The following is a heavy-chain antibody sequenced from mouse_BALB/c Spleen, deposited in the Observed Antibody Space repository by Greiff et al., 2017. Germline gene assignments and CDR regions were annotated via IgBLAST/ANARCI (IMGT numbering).Heavy chain of an antibody. D-gene: IGHD3-3*01. CDR1: GYTFTSYW. J-gene: IGHJ4*01. V-gene: IGHV1-69*02. Sequence: QVQLQQPGAELVKPGAPVKLSCKASGYTFTSYWMNWVKQRPGRGLEWIGRIDPSDSETHYNQKFKDKATLTVDKSSSTAYIQLSRLTSEDSAVYYCARKGVDYAMDYRGQGTSVTVAS. CDR3: ARKGVDYAMDY. CDR2: IDPSDSET.